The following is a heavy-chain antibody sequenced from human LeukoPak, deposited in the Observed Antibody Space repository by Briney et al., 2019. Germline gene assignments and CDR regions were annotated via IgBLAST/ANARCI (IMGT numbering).Heavy chain of an antibody. CDR2: ISSSSSYT. CDR1: GFTLSDYY. V-gene: IGHV3-11*06. J-gene: IGHJ4*02. D-gene: IGHD5-18*01. Sequence: GGSLRLSCAASGFTLSDYYMSWIRQAPGKGLEWVSYISSSSSYTNYADSVKGRFTISRDNAKNSLYLQMNSLRAEDTAVYYCASPAIRGYSYGYDYWGQGTLVTVSS. CDR3: ASPAIRGYSYGYDY.